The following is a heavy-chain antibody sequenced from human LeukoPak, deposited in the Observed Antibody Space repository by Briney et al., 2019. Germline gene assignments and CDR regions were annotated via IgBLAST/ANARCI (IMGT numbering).Heavy chain of an antibody. Sequence: SSETLSLPCTVSGGSISGNSFYWGWVRQPPGKGLEWIGNIYYTGITYYNPSLKSRVTISVDTSKNQFSLKLNSVTAADTAVYYCASPGITTFDYWGQGTLVTVSS. D-gene: IGHD3-22*01. CDR1: GGSISGNSFY. CDR3: ASPGITTFDY. V-gene: IGHV4-39*01. CDR2: IYYTGIT. J-gene: IGHJ4*02.